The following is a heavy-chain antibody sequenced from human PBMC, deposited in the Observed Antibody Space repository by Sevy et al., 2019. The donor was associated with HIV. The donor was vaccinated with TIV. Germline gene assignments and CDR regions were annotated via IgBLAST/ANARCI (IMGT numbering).Heavy chain of an antibody. CDR1: GFSFSKYW. CDR3: ARDPDILSGYPSHYFDY. Sequence: GGSLRLSCAASGFSFSKYWMSWVRQAPGKGLEWVAKIKEDGSQKNYLELVKGRFTISRDNAKNLLYLQMNNLRADDTAVYYCARDPDILSGYPSHYFDYWGQGTLVTVSS. V-gene: IGHV3-7*01. CDR2: IKEDGSQK. D-gene: IGHD3-9*01. J-gene: IGHJ4*02.